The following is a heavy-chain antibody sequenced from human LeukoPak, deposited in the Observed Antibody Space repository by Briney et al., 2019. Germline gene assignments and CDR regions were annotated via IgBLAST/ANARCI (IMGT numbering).Heavy chain of an antibody. CDR1: AFTFSGSA. D-gene: IGHD3-16*01. Sequence: GGSLRLSCAASAFTFSGSAIHWVRQASGKGLEWVGRIRSKANNYATAYAASVEGRFTISRDDSKSTAYLQMNSLKTEDTALYYCTRPGGNFDYWGQGTLVTVSS. CDR3: TRPGGNFDY. J-gene: IGHJ4*01. CDR2: IRSKANNYAT. V-gene: IGHV3-73*01.